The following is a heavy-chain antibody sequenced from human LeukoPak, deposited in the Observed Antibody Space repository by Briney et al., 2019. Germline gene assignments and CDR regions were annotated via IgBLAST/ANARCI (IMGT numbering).Heavy chain of an antibody. V-gene: IGHV3-74*01. CDR3: ASGYTYVRLGDH. J-gene: IGHJ4*02. D-gene: IGHD5-18*01. Sequence: PGESLRLSCAVSGLSFSNYWMHWVRQAPGKGLVWVARTNLHGTTVDYADSVKGRFTISRDNAKNTLFLQMNSLRAEDTAVYYCASGYTYVRLGDHWGQGTLVTVSS. CDR1: GLSFSNYW. CDR2: TNLHGTTV.